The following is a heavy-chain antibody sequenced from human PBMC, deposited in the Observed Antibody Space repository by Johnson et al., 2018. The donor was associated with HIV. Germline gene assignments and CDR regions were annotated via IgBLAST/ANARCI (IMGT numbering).Heavy chain of an antibody. J-gene: IGHJ3*02. CDR1: GFTFDDYA. Sequence: VQLVESGGGLVQPGRSLRLSSAASGFTFDDYAMHWVRQAPGKGLEWVSGISWNSGSIGYADSVKGRFTISRDNSKNTLYLHMNSLRAEDTAVYYCARDQSNGWNRGAFDIWGQGTVVTVS. CDR2: ISWNSGSI. D-gene: IGHD6-19*01. CDR3: ARDQSNGWNRGAFDI. V-gene: IGHV3-9*01.